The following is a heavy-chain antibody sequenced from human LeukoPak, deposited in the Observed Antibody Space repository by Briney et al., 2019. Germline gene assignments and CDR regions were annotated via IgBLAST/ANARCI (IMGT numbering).Heavy chain of an antibody. D-gene: IGHD4-17*01. CDR1: GSTVSNNY. Sequence: GGSLRLSCAASGSTVSNNYMSWVRQAPGKGLEWVSAIFSDGSTYYADSVKGRFTISRDNSKNTLYLQMNSLRAEDTAVYYCARHTYGEALFDCWGQGTLVTVSS. CDR3: ARHTYGEALFDC. J-gene: IGHJ4*02. CDR2: IFSDGST. V-gene: IGHV3-66*04.